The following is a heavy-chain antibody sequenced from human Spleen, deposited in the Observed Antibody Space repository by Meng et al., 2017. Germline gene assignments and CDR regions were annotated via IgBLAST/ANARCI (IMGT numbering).Heavy chain of an antibody. CDR1: GDYINSYY. CDR3: ARGGCSSTSCYLSPNDYGDT. CDR2: IYYTGST. J-gene: IGHJ5*02. Sequence: SETLSLTCSVSGDYINSYYWSWIRQAPGKGLEWVGYIYYTGSTNLNPTLKSRVTMSVDTSKNQFSLKLSSVTAADTAVYYCARGGCSSTSCYLSPNDYGDTWGQGTLVTVSS. V-gene: IGHV4-59*12. D-gene: IGHD2-2*01.